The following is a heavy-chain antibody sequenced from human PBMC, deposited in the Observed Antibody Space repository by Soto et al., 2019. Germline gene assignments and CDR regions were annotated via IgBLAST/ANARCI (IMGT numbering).Heavy chain of an antibody. V-gene: IGHV3-23*01. CDR2: ISGSGGST. J-gene: IGHJ3*02. D-gene: IGHD3-10*01. CDR3: AKGDLLLWFGEFNDAFDI. Sequence: GSLRLSCAASGFTFSSYAMSWVRQAPGKGLEWVSAISGSGGSTYYADSVKGRFTISRDNSKNTLYLQMNSLRAEDTAVYYCAKGDLLLWFGEFNDAFDIWGQGTMVTVSS. CDR1: GFTFSSYA.